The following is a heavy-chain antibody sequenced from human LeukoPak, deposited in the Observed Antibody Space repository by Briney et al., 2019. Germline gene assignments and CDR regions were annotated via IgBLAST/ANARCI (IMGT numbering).Heavy chain of an antibody. V-gene: IGHV3-30*02. Sequence: AVGALRLSCAASGFTFTIDVMHWGRQAPGKGRGWVAFIRDDGSNKYYADSVKGRFTISRDNFKNTLYLQMNSLRDEDTAVYYCAKDPSEQYYFDYWGQGTLVTVSS. CDR3: AKDPSEQYYFDY. CDR1: GFTFTIDV. CDR2: IRDDGSNK. D-gene: IGHD6-19*01. J-gene: IGHJ4*02.